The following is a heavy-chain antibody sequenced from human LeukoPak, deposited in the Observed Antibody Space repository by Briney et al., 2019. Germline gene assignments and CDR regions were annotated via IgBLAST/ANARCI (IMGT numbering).Heavy chain of an antibody. CDR2: IIPILGIA. Sequence: SVKVSCKASGGTFSSYAISWVRQAPGQGLEWMGRIIPILGIANYAQKFQGRVTITADKSTSTAYMELSSLRSEDTAVYYCARDDIVVVPAAQGIYYYYGMDVWGQGTTVTVSS. V-gene: IGHV1-69*04. D-gene: IGHD2-2*01. CDR3: ARDDIVVVPAAQGIYYYYGMDV. J-gene: IGHJ6*02. CDR1: GGTFSSYA.